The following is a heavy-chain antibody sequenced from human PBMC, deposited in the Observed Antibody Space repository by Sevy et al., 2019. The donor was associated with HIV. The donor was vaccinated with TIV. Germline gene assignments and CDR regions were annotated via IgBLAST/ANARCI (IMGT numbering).Heavy chain of an antibody. CDR1: GYTFTSYA. D-gene: IGHD1-26*01. Sequence: ASVKVSCKASGYTFTSYAMHWVRQAPGQRLEWMGWINAGNGNTKYSQKFQGRVTITRDTSASTAYMELSSLRSEDTAVYYCARSKLYSGSYFWFDPWGQETLVTVSS. CDR3: ARSKLYSGSYFWFDP. J-gene: IGHJ5*02. V-gene: IGHV1-3*01. CDR2: INAGNGNT.